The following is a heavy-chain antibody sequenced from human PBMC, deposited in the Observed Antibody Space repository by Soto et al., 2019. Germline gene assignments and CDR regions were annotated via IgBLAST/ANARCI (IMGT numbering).Heavy chain of an antibody. Sequence: ASVKVSCKASGGTFSSYAISWVLQAPGQGLEWMGGIIPIFGTANYAQKFQGRVTITADKSTSTAYMELSSLRSEDTAVYYCAREKAGIAAAGKTHRRYYYGMDVWGQGTTVTVSS. CDR2: IIPIFGTA. J-gene: IGHJ6*02. CDR1: GGTFSSYA. V-gene: IGHV1-69*06. D-gene: IGHD6-13*01. CDR3: AREKAGIAAAGKTHRRYYYGMDV.